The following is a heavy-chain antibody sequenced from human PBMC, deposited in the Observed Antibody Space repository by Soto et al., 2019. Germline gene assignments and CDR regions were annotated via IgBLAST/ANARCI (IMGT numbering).Heavy chain of an antibody. D-gene: IGHD2-15*01. J-gene: IGHJ6*03. Sequence: QVQLQQWGAGLLKPSETLSLTCAVYGGSFSGYYWSWIRQPPGKGLEWIGEINHSGSTNYNPSLKSRVTISVDTSKNQFSLKLSSVTAADTAVYYCARGEFSCSGGSCSIHYGYYYYMDVWGKGTTVTVSS. CDR1: GGSFSGYY. CDR3: ARGEFSCSGGSCSIHYGYYYYMDV. V-gene: IGHV4-34*01. CDR2: INHSGST.